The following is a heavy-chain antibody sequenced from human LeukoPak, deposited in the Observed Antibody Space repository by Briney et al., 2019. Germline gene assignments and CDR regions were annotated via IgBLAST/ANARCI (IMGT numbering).Heavy chain of an antibody. CDR2: IYTSGST. CDR3: ARPRSTSGWDGDFDS. D-gene: IGHD6-19*01. Sequence: SETLCLTCTVSGGSISNSYWSWIRQPAGKGLEWIGRIYTSGSTNYNPSLKSRVTMSVDTSKNQFSLNLTSVTAADTAVYYCARPRSTSGWDGDFDSCGQRTLVTVSS. J-gene: IGHJ4*02. V-gene: IGHV4-4*07. CDR1: GGSISNSY.